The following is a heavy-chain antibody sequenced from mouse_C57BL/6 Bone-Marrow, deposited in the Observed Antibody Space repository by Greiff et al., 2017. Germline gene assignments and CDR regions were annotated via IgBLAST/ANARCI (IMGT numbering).Heavy chain of an antibody. V-gene: IGHV1-81*01. CDR2: IFPGSGTT. J-gene: IGHJ2*01. Sequence: QVQLQQSGAELARPGASVKLSCKASGYTFTSYGISWVKQRTGQGLEWIGEIFPGSGTTYYNEQFKGKATLTADTSSNTAYMELRSLTSEDSAVYFFTRAGTGYWGQGTTLTVSS. CDR3: TRAGTGY. D-gene: IGHD4-1*01. CDR1: GYTFTSYG.